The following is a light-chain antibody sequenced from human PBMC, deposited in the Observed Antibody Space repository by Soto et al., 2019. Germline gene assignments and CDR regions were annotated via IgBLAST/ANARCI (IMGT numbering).Light chain of an antibody. CDR1: SGHSSYT. CDR2: LNTDGSH. J-gene: IGLJ2*01. CDR3: QTWGAGIVV. Sequence: QPVLTQSPSASASLGGSVKLTCTLSSGHSSYTIAWHQQQPEKGPRYLMKLNTDGSHSRGDGIPDRFSGSRSGAERYLTISSLQAEDEADYYCQTWGAGIVVFGGGTKLTVL. V-gene: IGLV4-69*01.